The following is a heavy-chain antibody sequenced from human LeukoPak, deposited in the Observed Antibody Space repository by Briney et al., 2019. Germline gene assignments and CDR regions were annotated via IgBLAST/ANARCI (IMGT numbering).Heavy chain of an antibody. CDR1: GFTFSSYW. Sequence: GGSLRLSCATSGFTFSSYWMSWVRPAPGKGLEWVANIKQDGSEKYYVDSVKGRFTISRDNAKNSLYLQMNSLRAEDTAVYYCARAPPAGYDFWSGYYDYWGQGTLVTVSS. J-gene: IGHJ4*02. CDR2: IKQDGSEK. CDR3: ARAPPAGYDFWSGYYDY. D-gene: IGHD3-3*01. V-gene: IGHV3-7*01.